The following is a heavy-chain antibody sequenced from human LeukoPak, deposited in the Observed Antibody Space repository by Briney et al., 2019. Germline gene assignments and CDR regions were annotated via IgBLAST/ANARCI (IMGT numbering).Heavy chain of an antibody. J-gene: IGHJ4*02. D-gene: IGHD4-11*01. CDR1: GFTFNNYW. CDR3: AKSKSPYPMDYIFDF. Sequence: GGSLRLSCAASGFTFNNYWIHWVRQVPGKGLEWVAVISNDGSITKYGDSVRGRFTISRDNSKNTLYVQMNSLRTDDAAVYYCAKSKSPYPMDYIFDFWGQGTRVTVSS. V-gene: IGHV3-30*18. CDR2: ISNDGSIT.